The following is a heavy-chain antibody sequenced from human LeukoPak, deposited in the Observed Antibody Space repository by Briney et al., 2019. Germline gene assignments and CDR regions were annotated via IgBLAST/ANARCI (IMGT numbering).Heavy chain of an antibody. CDR3: ARVRVVPAAMELGSPHNDY. CDR1: GYTFTLYT. Sequence: GASVKVSCKASGYTFTLYTMNWVRQAPGQGLEWMGWISAYNGNTNYAQKLQGRVTMTTDTSTSTAYMELRSLRSDDTAVYYCARVRVVPAAMELGSPHNDYWGQGTLVTVSS. D-gene: IGHD2-2*01. J-gene: IGHJ4*02. CDR2: ISAYNGNT. V-gene: IGHV1-18*01.